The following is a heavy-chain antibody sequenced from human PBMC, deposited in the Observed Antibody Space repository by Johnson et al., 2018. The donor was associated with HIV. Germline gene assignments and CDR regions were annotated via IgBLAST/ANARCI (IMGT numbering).Heavy chain of an antibody. D-gene: IGHD5-12*01. V-gene: IGHV3-30*18. CDR1: GFTFSTYA. Sequence: QVQLVESGGGVVQPGRSLRLSCAASGFTFSTYAMHWVRQAPGKGLEWVAAISYDGSNKYYADSVKGRVTISRDDSKNTLYLRLNSLRPEDSAVYYCAKDQHGPLVPTVMRDDAFDIWGQGTMVTVSS. CDR2: ISYDGSNK. J-gene: IGHJ3*02. CDR3: AKDQHGPLVPTVMRDDAFDI.